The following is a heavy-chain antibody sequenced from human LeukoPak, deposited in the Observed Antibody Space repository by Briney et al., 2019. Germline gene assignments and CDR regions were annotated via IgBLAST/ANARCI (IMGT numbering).Heavy chain of an antibody. CDR3: SSGNSHAFDI. CDR2: INSDGSST. D-gene: IGHD4-23*01. V-gene: IGHV3-74*01. Sequence: GGSLRLSCAASGFTFSSYWMHWVRQAPGKGLVWVSRINSDGSSTSYADSVKGRFTISRDNAKNTLYLQMNNLRAEDTAVCYCSSGNSHAFDIWGQGTMVTVSS. CDR1: GFTFSSYW. J-gene: IGHJ3*02.